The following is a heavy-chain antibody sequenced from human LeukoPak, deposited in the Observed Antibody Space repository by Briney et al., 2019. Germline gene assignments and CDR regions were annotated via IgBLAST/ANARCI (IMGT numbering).Heavy chain of an antibody. CDR2: IYYTGST. Sequence: PSETLSLTCTVSGGSISSYYWSWIRQPPGKGLEWIGYIYYTGSTNYNPSLKSRVTISVDTSKNQFSLKLSSVTAADTAVYYCARGYSSSWYYFDYWGQRTLVTVSS. CDR3: ARGYSSSWYYFDY. V-gene: IGHV4-59*01. J-gene: IGHJ4*02. D-gene: IGHD6-13*01. CDR1: GGSISSYY.